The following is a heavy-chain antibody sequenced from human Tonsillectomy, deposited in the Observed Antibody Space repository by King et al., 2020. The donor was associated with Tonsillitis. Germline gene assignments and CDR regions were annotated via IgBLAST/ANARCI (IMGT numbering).Heavy chain of an antibody. CDR3: ARDDASSGYYHTFDY. Sequence: GQLVQSGAEVKKPGASVKVSCKASGYSFTAYNIHWVRQAPGQGLEWMGWINPNTGGTNYAQKFQGWVTMTRDTSISTAYMELSRLRSDDMAVYYCARDDASSGYYHTFDYWGQGTLVTVSS. J-gene: IGHJ4*02. V-gene: IGHV1-2*04. CDR2: INPNTGGT. CDR1: GYSFTAYN. D-gene: IGHD3-22*01.